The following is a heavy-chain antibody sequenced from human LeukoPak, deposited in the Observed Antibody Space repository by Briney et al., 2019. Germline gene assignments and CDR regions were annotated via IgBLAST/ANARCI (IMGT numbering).Heavy chain of an antibody. CDR1: GGSTGSYY. CDR3: ARENSGSYREFDY. D-gene: IGHD1-26*01. J-gene: IGHJ4*02. CDR2: IYTSGST. V-gene: IGHV4-4*07. Sequence: SETLSLTSTVSGGSTGSYYWSWIRQPAGKGLEWIGRIYTSGSTNYNASLKSRVSMSVDTSKNQFSLKLSSVTAADTAVFYCARENSGSYREFDYWGQGTLVTVSS.